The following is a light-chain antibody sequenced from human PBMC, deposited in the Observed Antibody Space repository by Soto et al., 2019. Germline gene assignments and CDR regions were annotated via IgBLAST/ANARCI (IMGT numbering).Light chain of an antibody. V-gene: IGLV4-69*01. CDR2: LNNDGSH. CDR3: QTWGTGFQF. Sequence: QPVLTQSPSASASLGASVKLTCTLSSGHSSYAIAWHQKQPGKGPRYLMDLNNDGSHTKGDGIPDRFSGSSSGADRFLIISSLQSEVEADYYCQTWGTGFQFFGGGTQLTVL. CDR1: SGHSSYA. J-gene: IGLJ7*01.